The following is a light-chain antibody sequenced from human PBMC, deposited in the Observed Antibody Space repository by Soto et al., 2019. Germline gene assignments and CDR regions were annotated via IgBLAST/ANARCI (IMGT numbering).Light chain of an antibody. Sequence: DIQMTQSPSTLSASVGDRVTITCRASQSISSWLAWYQQKPGKAPKVLIYKASSLESGVPSRFNGSGSGTEFTLTISCLQPDDFATYYCQQYNSYPLTFGGGTKVEIK. J-gene: IGKJ4*01. CDR3: QQYNSYPLT. CDR1: QSISSW. V-gene: IGKV1-5*03. CDR2: KAS.